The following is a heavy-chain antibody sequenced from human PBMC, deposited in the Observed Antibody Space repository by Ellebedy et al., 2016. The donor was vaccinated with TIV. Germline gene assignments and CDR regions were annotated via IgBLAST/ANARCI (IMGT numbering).Heavy chain of an antibody. CDR1: GGSISSYY. V-gene: IGHV4-59*01. CDR2: IYYSGST. D-gene: IGHD6-13*01. J-gene: IGHJ4*02. Sequence: SETLSLXCTVSGGSISSYYWSWIRQPPGKGLEWIGYIYYSGSTNYNPSLKSRVTISVDTSKNQFSLKLSSVTAADTAVYYCARRSAGYSRSRDCYFDYWGQGTLVTVSS. CDR3: ARRSAGYSRSRDCYFDY.